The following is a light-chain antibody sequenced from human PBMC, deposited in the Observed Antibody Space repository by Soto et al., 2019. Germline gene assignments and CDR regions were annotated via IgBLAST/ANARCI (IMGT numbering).Light chain of an antibody. CDR3: QRYGDSPRWA. V-gene: IGKV3-20*01. J-gene: IGKJ1*01. CDR2: GAS. Sequence: SVLTQSPGTLSLSPGERATLPCRASQSVSNSYLAWYQQKPGQAPRLLIFGASRRATGIPDRFSGSGSGTDFTLTISRLEPEDFAVYYCQRYGDSPRWAFGQGTKVEIK. CDR1: QSVSNSY.